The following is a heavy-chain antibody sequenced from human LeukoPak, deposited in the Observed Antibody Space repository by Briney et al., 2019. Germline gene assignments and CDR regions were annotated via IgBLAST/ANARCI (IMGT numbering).Heavy chain of an antibody. CDR2: ISYDGSNK. V-gene: IGHV3-30-3*01. D-gene: IGHD2-2*01. CDR3: SREYCSSTSCSNELFDY. J-gene: IGHJ4*02. Sequence: PGGSLRLSCAASGFTFSSYAMHWVRQAPGKGLEWVAVISYDGSNKYYADSVKGRFTISRDNSKNTLYLQMNSLRAEDTAVYYVSREYCSSTSCSNELFDYWGQGTLVTVSS. CDR1: GFTFSSYA.